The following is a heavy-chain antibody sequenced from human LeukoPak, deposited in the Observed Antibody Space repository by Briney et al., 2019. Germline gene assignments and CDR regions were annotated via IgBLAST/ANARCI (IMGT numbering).Heavy chain of an antibody. V-gene: IGHV3-74*01. CDR3: ATKQWLAPPPDS. D-gene: IGHD6-19*01. CDR2: INTDGTVT. Sequence: GGSLRLSCAASGFTFSKYWMLWVRQAPGKGLECVSRINTDGTVTTYADSVKGRFTVSRDNADNTMFLQMNSVRDEDTAVYYCATKQWLAPPPDSWGQGTPVTVSS. J-gene: IGHJ4*02. CDR1: GFTFSKYW.